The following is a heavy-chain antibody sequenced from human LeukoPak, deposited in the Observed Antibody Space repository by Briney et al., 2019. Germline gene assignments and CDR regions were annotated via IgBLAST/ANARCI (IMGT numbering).Heavy chain of an antibody. V-gene: IGHV3-9*01. Sequence: GGSLRLSCSASGFKFNDHAMHWVRQAPGKGLEWVSVINWNSGSIGYADSVRGRFTISRDNARNSMYLQMNSLRADDTALYYCVKPLGSSWFAGFEIWGQGTVVVVSS. CDR3: VKPLGSSWFAGFEI. J-gene: IGHJ3*02. D-gene: IGHD3-10*01. CDR1: GFKFNDHA. CDR2: INWNSGSI.